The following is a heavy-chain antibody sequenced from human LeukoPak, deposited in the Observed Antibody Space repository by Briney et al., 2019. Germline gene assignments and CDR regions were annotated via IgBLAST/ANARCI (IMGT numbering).Heavy chain of an antibody. CDR3: AGLDY. V-gene: IGHV3-48*03. CDR2: ISSSGTTI. J-gene: IGHJ4*02. Sequence: PGGSLRLSCAASGFTFSSYEMNWVRQAPGKGLEWVSYISSSGTTIYYADSVKGRFTVSRDNAKNSLYLQRNSQGAEDTAVYYCAGLDYWGQGTLGTVSS. CDR1: GFTFSSYE.